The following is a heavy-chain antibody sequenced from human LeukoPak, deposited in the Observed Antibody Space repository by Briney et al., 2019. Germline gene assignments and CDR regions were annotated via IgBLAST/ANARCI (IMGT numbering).Heavy chain of an antibody. V-gene: IGHV1-69*04. CDR2: IIPILGIA. D-gene: IGHD3-16*01. CDR1: GGTFSSYA. CDR3: ARFVITFGGFDP. J-gene: IGHJ5*02. Sequence: ASVKVSCKASGGTFSSYAISWVRQAPGQGHEWMGRIIPILGIANYAQKFQGRVTITADKSTSTAYMELSSLRSEDTAVYYCARFVITFGGFDPWGQGTLVTVSS.